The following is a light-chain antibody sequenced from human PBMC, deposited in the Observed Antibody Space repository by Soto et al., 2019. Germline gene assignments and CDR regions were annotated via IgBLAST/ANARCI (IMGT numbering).Light chain of an antibody. Sequence: ELVLTQSPGTLSLSPGERATLSCRASESVRNNSLAWYQQPPGQAPMLLIFGASSRATGIPDRFTGSGSGADFSLTISRLEPEDSAVYFCHHYGYGADTFGQGTKLEIK. J-gene: IGKJ2*01. CDR2: GAS. V-gene: IGKV3-20*01. CDR1: ESVRNNS. CDR3: HHYGYGADT.